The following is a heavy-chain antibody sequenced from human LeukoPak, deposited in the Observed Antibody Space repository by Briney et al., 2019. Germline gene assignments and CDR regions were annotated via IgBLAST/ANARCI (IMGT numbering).Heavy chain of an antibody. CDR3: VRDGSSWGNFDY. D-gene: IGHD7-27*01. Sequence: GGSLRLSCAASGFTFSSYSINWVRQAPGKGLEWVSYLSSGSSVIYHADSVKGRFTISRDNAKNSLYLQMNSLRTEDTAVYYCVRDGSSWGNFDYWGQGTLVSVSS. CDR1: GFTFSSYS. J-gene: IGHJ4*02. CDR2: LSSGSSVI. V-gene: IGHV3-48*01.